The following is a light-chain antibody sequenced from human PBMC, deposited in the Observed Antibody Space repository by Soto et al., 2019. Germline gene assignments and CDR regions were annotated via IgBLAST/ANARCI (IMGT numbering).Light chain of an antibody. V-gene: IGKV3-15*01. J-gene: IGKJ5*01. CDR3: QQYNNWSSIT. CDR1: QSVSSN. Sequence: EIVMTQSPATLSVSPGERATLSCRASQSVSSNLGWYQQRPGQAPRLLIYGASTRATGIPARFSGSGSGIEFTLTISSLQSEDSAVYYCQQYNNWSSITFGQGTRLEIK. CDR2: GAS.